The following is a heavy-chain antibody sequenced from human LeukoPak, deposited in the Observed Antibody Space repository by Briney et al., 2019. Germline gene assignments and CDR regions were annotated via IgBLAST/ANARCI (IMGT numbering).Heavy chain of an antibody. Sequence: SETLSLTCTVSGGSISSYYLSWIRQPPGKGLEWIWYIYYSGSTNYNPSPKSRVTISVDTSKNQFSLKLSSVTAADTAVYYCARVCGGSCYGAFDIWGQGTMVTVSS. D-gene: IGHD2-15*01. J-gene: IGHJ3*02. CDR2: IYYSGST. CDR1: GGSISSYY. V-gene: IGHV4-59*01. CDR3: ARVCGGSCYGAFDI.